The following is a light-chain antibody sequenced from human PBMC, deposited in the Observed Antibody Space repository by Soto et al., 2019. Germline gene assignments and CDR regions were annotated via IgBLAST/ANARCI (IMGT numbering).Light chain of an antibody. CDR3: QQCSNWPPVYT. CDR1: QSVSSH. CDR2: DAS. J-gene: IGKJ2*01. V-gene: IGKV3-11*01. Sequence: EIVLTQSPATLSLSPGERATLSCRASQSVSSHLAWYQQKPGQAPRLLIYDASNSATGIPARFSGSGSGTDFTLTISSLEPEDFALYYCQQCSNWPPVYTFGQGTKLEIK.